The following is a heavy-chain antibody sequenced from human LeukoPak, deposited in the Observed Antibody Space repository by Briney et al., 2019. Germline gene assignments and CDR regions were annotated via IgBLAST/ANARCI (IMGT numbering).Heavy chain of an antibody. Sequence: PSETLSLTCTVSGGSISSSSYYWGWIRQPPGKGLEWIGSIYYSGSTYYNPSLKSRVTISVDTSKNQFSLKLSSVTAADTAVYYCARSVPIAVAGTDWFDPWGQGTLVTVSS. CDR3: ARSVPIAVAGTDWFDP. CDR1: GGSISSSSYY. D-gene: IGHD6-13*01. CDR2: IYYSGST. J-gene: IGHJ5*02. V-gene: IGHV4-39*01.